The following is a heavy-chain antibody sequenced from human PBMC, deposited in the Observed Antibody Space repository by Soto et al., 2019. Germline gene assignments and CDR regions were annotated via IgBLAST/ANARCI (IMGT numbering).Heavy chain of an antibody. CDR1: GFTLGSHW. CDR3: ARDGLGELPLDY. CDR2: INSDGRTT. Sequence: EVQLVESGGGLVQPGGSLRLSCVASGFTLGSHWMHWVRQAPGKGLVWVSCINSDGRTTVYVDSVKGRFTISRDTAKNTLYLQMNSLRAEDTAVYYCARDGLGELPLDYWCQGSLVSGSS. D-gene: IGHD3-10*01. J-gene: IGHJ4*02. V-gene: IGHV3-74*01.